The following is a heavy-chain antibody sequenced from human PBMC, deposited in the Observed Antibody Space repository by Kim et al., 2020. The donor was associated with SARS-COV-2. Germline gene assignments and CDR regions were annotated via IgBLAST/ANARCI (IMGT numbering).Heavy chain of an antibody. D-gene: IGHD2-15*01. Sequence: NPAPKKRVTISVDTSKNPFSLKRGAVTAADTAVYYCARMSTLYYYYGMDVWGQGTTVTVSS. J-gene: IGHJ6*02. V-gene: IGHV4-59*01. CDR3: ARMSTLYYYYGMDV.